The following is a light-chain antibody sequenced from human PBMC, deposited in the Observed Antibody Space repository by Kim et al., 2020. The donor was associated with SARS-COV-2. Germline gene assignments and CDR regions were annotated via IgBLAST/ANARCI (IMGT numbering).Light chain of an antibody. Sequence: ALGQTVRITCQGGSLRNDDASWYQQKPGQDPVLVIYGKNNRPSGVPDRFSGSSSGNTASLTITGAQAEDEADYYCNSRDSSGNHLVFGGGTQLTVL. J-gene: IGLJ2*01. CDR3: NSRDSSGNHLV. CDR2: GKN. CDR1: SLRNDD. V-gene: IGLV3-19*01.